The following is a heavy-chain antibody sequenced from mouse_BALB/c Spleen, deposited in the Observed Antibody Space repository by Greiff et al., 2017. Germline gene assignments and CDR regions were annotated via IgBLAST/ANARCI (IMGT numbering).Heavy chain of an antibody. CDR2: INPSNGGT. CDR1: GYTFTSYY. CDR3: TRRVGSWFAY. Sequence: LVESGAELVKPGASVKLSCKASGYTFTSYYMYWVKQRPGQGLEWIGEINPSNGGTNFNEKFKSKATLTVDKSSSTAYMQLSSLTSEDSAVYYCTRRVGSWFAYWGQGTLVTVSA. D-gene: IGHD1-1*02. J-gene: IGHJ3*01. V-gene: IGHV1S81*02.